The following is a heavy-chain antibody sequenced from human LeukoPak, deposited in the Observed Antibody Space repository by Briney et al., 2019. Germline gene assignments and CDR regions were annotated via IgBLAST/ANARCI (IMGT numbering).Heavy chain of an antibody. V-gene: IGHV5-51*01. Sequence: GESLKISCKGSGYSFTNYWIGWVRQMPGKGLEWMGIFYPGDSDTRYSPSFQGQVTLSTDKSISTTYLHWSSLKASDTAMYCCARLGVGYGDYLSPAGYWGQGTLSPSPQ. D-gene: IGHD4-17*01. J-gene: IGHJ4*02. CDR3: ARLGVGYGDYLSPAGY. CDR1: GYSFTNYW. CDR2: FYPGDSDT.